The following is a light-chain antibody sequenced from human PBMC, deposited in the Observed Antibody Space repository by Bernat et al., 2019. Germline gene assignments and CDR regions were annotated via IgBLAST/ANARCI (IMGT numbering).Light chain of an antibody. Sequence: SYELTQPPSVSVSPGQTASITCSGDRLANTCWYQQKPGQSPVVVIFRDNKRPSGIPERFSGSNSGNTATLTISGTQPMDEADYSCQAWDSSAGVFGGGTKLTVL. CDR3: QAWDSSAGV. CDR1: RLAN. J-gene: IGLJ3*02. CDR2: RDN. V-gene: IGLV3-1*01.